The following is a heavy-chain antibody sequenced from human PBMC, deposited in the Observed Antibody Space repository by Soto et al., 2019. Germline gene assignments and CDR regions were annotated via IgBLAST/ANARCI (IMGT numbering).Heavy chain of an antibody. J-gene: IGHJ6*03. Sequence: GGSLRLSCAASGFTFSSYGMHWVRQAPGKGLEWVAVIWYDGSNKYYADSVKGRFTISRDNSKNTLYLQMNSLRAEDTAVYYCARDRDIVVPAAIGPTSAYYYMDVWGKGTTVTVSS. CDR3: ARDRDIVVPAAIGPTSAYYYMDV. CDR1: GFTFSSYG. D-gene: IGHD2-2*02. V-gene: IGHV3-33*01. CDR2: IWYDGSNK.